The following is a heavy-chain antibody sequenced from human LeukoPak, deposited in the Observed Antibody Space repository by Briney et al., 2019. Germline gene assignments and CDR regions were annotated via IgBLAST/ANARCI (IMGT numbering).Heavy chain of an antibody. V-gene: IGHV3-15*01. D-gene: IGHD6-19*01. J-gene: IGHJ4*02. CDR2: IKSKTDGGTT. CDR3: TTDASYSSGWYQSYYFDY. CDR1: GFTFSNAW. Sequence: GGSLRLSCAASGFTFSNAWMSWVRQAPGKGLEWVGRIKSKTDGGTTDYAAPVKGRFTISRDDSKNTLYLQMNSLKTEDTAVYYCTTDASYSSGWYQSYYFDYWGQGTLVTVFS.